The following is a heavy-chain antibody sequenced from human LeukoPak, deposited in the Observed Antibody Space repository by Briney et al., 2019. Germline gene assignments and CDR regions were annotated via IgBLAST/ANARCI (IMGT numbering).Heavy chain of an antibody. Sequence: GASVRVSCKVSGYTLTELSMHWVRQAPGKGLEWMGGFDPEDGETIYAQKFQGRVTMTEDTSTDTAYMELSSLRSEDTAVYYCATSYRGVIDPFDYWGQGTLVTVSS. J-gene: IGHJ4*02. CDR2: FDPEDGET. D-gene: IGHD3-16*02. CDR1: GYTLTELS. V-gene: IGHV1-24*01. CDR3: ATSYRGVIDPFDY.